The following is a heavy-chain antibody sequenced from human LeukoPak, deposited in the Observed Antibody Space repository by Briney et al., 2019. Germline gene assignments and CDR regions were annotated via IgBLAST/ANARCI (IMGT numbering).Heavy chain of an antibody. CDR1: GGSFSGYY. D-gene: IGHD2-15*01. Sequence: SETLSLTCAVYGGSFSGYYWSWIRQPPGEGLEWIGEINHSGSTNYNPSLKSRVTISVGTSKNQFSLKLSSVTAADTAVYYCARGYCSGGSCYGWFDPWGQGTLVTVSS. J-gene: IGHJ5*02. CDR2: INHSGST. CDR3: ARGYCSGGSCYGWFDP. V-gene: IGHV4-34*01.